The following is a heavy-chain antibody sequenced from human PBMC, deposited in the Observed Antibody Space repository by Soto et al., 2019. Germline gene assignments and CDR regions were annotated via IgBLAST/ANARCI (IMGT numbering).Heavy chain of an antibody. V-gene: IGHV3-49*03. Sequence: GGSLRLSCTASGFTFGDYAMSWFRQAPGEGLEWVGFIRSKAYGGTTEYAASVKGRFTISRDDSKSIAYLQMNSLKTEDTAVYYCTRNSGQQLVPGFDYWGQGTLVTVS. CDR2: IRSKAYGGTT. CDR1: GFTFGDYA. CDR3: TRNSGQQLVPGFDY. D-gene: IGHD6-13*01. J-gene: IGHJ4*02.